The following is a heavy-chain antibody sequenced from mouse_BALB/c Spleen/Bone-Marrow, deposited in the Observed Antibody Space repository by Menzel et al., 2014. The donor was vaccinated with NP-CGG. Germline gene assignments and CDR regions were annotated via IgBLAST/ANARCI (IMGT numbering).Heavy chain of an antibody. Sequence: VMLVESGPGLVQPSQSLSITCTVPGFSLTSYGVHWVRQSPGKGLEWLGVIWSGGSTDYNEAFISRLSIRKDNSKSQVFFKMYSLQANDTAIYYCARKEFDYWGQGTTLTVSS. J-gene: IGHJ2*01. CDR3: ARKEFDY. CDR1: GFSLTSYG. CDR2: IWSGGST. V-gene: IGHV2-2*02.